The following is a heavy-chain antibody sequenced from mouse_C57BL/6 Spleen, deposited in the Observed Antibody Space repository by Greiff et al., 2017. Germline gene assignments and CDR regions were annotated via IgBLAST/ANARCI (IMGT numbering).Heavy chain of an antibody. D-gene: IGHD1-1*01. CDR3: ARVTTVGGYFDY. V-gene: IGHV1-55*01. Sequence: QVQLQQPGAELVKPGASVKMSCKASGYTFTSYWITWVKQRPGQGLEWIGDIYPGSGSTNYNEKFKSKATLTVDTSSSTAYMQLRSLTSEDSAVYYCARVTTVGGYFDYWGQGTTLTVSS. J-gene: IGHJ2*01. CDR1: GYTFTSYW. CDR2: IYPGSGST.